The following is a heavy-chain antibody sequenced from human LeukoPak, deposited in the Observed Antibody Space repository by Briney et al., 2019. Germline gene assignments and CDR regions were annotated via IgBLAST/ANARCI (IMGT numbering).Heavy chain of an antibody. CDR1: GYTFTSYG. V-gene: IGHV1-18*01. CDR2: ISAYNGNT. J-gene: IGHJ5*02. D-gene: IGHD2-15*01. CDR3: AGGYCSGRSCFVGWLDP. Sequence: ASVKVSCKASGYTFTSYGISWVRQAPGQGLEWMGWISAYNGNTNYAQKFQGRVTMTRDTSISTAYLEITRLRSDDTAMYYCAGGYCSGRSCFVGWLDPWGQGTLVSVSS.